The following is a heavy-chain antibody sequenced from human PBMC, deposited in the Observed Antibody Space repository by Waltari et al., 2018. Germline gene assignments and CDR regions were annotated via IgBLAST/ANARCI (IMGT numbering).Heavy chain of an antibody. V-gene: IGHV4-59*05. D-gene: IGHD2-21*01. CDR3: ARQKFIVGYIDPRGFDP. CDR2: VYYRGST. Sequence: VQLVESGGGLVQPGGSRRLACAASGFTFGRSWMSWVRQAPGKGLEWIGSVYYRGSTYYNPSLKSRLTISVDTSENQFSLKLSSVTAADTAVYYCARQKFIVGYIDPRGFDPWGQGSLVTVSS. J-gene: IGHJ5*02. CDR1: GFTFGRSW.